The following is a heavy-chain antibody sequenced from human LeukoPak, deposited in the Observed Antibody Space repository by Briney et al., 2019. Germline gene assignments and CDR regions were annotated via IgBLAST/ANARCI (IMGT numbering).Heavy chain of an antibody. J-gene: IGHJ6*03. CDR3: ARGRNTSGYFGYYYMDV. V-gene: IGHV4-34*01. D-gene: IGHD3-22*01. CDR2: INHSGST. CDR1: GGSFSGYY. Sequence: SETLSLTCAVYGGSFSGYYWSWIRQPPGKGLEWIGEINHSGSTNYNPSLKSRVTISVDTSKNQFSLKLSSVTAADTAVYYCARGRNTSGYFGYYYMDVWGKGTTVTISS.